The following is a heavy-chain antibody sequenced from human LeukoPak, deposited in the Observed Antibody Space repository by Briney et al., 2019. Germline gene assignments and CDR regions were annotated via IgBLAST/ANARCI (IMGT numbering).Heavy chain of an antibody. CDR2: IGATGDT. D-gene: IGHD1-1*01. J-gene: IGHJ3*02. V-gene: IGHV3-13*01. CDR1: GLTFSSYD. Sequence: GGSLRLSCAASGLTFSSYDMHWVRQAPGKGQEWVLSIGATGDTYYAGSVKGRFTVSRDNAKKSLYLQMSSLRAGDTAVYFCVLGAYWNDDKNAFHIWGPGTMVTVSS. CDR3: VLGAYWNDDKNAFHI.